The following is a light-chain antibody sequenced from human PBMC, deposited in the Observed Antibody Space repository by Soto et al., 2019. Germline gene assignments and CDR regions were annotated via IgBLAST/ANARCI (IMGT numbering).Light chain of an antibody. CDR1: QSVSSN. J-gene: IGKJ1*01. CDR2: GAS. Sequence: EIVMTQAPATLSVSPGERATLSCRASQSVSSNLAWYQQKPGQAPRLLIYGASTRATGIPARFSGSGSGTEFTLTISSLQSEYFAVSYCQQYNNWPRTFGQGTKV. CDR3: QQYNNWPRT. V-gene: IGKV3-15*01.